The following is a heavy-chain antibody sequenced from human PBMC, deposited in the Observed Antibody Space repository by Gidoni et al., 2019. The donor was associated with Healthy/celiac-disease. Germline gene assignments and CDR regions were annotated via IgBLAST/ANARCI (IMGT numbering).Heavy chain of an antibody. J-gene: IGHJ6*02. V-gene: IGHV3-11*06. CDR2: ISSSSSYT. CDR3: ARDLGGVLRFLEWSTAYYYGMDV. CDR1: GFTFSDYY. Sequence: QVQLVESGGGLVKPGGSLRLYCAASGFTFSDYYMSWIRRAPGKGLEWVSYISSSSSYTNYADAVKGLFTISRDNAKNSLYLQMNSLRAEDTAVYYCARDLGGVLRFLEWSTAYYYGMDVWGQGTTVTVSS. D-gene: IGHD3-3*01.